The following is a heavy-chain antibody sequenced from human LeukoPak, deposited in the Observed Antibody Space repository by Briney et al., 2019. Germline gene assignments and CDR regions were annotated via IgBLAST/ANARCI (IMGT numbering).Heavy chain of an antibody. D-gene: IGHD5-18*01. CDR3: ARTDVDTAMSLDF. Sequence: GGSLRLSCAASGFTFSSYGMHWVRQAPGKGLEWVAVIWYDGSNKYYADSVKGRFTISRDNSKNTLYLQMNSLRAEDTAVYYCARTDVDTAMSLDFWGQGTLVTVSS. CDR1: GFTFSSYG. V-gene: IGHV3-33*01. J-gene: IGHJ4*02. CDR2: IWYDGSNK.